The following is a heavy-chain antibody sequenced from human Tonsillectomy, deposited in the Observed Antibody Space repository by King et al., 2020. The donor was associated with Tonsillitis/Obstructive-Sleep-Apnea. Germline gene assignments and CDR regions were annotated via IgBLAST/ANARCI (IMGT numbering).Heavy chain of an antibody. Sequence: VQLVESGGGVVQPGRSLRLSCAASGFTFSSYGMHWVRQAPGKGLEWVALMWFDGRNKYYADSVKGRFTISRDNSKNMLYLQMNSLRAEDTAMYYCARYLYSGSYPNFDYWGQGTLVTVSS. CDR2: MWFDGRNK. CDR3: ARYLYSGSYPNFDY. CDR1: GFTFSSYG. V-gene: IGHV3-33*01. J-gene: IGHJ4*01. D-gene: IGHD1-26*01.